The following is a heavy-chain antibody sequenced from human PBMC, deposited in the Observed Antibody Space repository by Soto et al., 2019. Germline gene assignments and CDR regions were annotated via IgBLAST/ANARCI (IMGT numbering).Heavy chain of an antibody. CDR1: GYTFTSYD. Sequence: ASVKVSCKASGYTFTSYDINWVRQATGQGLEWMGWMNPNSGNTGYAQKFQGRVTMTRNTSISTAYMKLSSLRSEDTAVYYCARGHYDILTGYYTVFDYWGQGTLVTVSS. CDR2: MNPNSGNT. D-gene: IGHD3-9*01. J-gene: IGHJ4*02. CDR3: ARGHYDILTGYYTVFDY. V-gene: IGHV1-8*01.